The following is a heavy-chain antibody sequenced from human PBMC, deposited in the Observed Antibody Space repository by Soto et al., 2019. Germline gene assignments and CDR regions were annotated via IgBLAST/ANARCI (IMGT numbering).Heavy chain of an antibody. CDR3: ARGRLWRSYRSKLDY. J-gene: IGHJ4*02. CDR1: GGSISSGDYY. D-gene: IGHD3-16*02. Sequence: PSETLSLTCTVSGGSISSGDYYWSWIRQPPGKGLEWIGYIYYSGSTYYNPSLKSRVTISVDTSKNQFSLKLSSVTAADTAVYYCARGRLWRSYRSKLDYWGQGTLVTVSS. V-gene: IGHV4-30-4*01. CDR2: IYYSGST.